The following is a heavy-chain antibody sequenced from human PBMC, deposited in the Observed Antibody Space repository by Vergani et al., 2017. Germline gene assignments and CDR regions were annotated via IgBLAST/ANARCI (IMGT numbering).Heavy chain of an antibody. Sequence: EVQLLESGGGLVQPGGSLRLSCAASGFTFSSYSMDWVRQAPGKGLEWVSSISSSSSYIYYADSVKGRFTISRDNAKNSLYLQMNSLRAEDTAVYYCARGTGSSSWYRFADYWGQGPLVTVSS. CDR3: ARGTGSSSWYRFADY. CDR2: ISSSSSYI. D-gene: IGHD6-13*01. V-gene: IGHV3-21*01. J-gene: IGHJ4*02. CDR1: GFTFSSYS.